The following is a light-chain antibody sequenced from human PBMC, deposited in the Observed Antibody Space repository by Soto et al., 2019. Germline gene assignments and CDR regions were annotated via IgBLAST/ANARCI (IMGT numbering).Light chain of an antibody. CDR2: KAS. CDR3: QQYNSYQYT. J-gene: IGKJ2*01. V-gene: IGKV1-5*03. Sequence: DIQMTQSPSTLSASVGDRVTITCRASQSISSWLAWYQQKPGKAPKLLIYKASSLEGGIPSRFSGSGSETEFTLTISSLQPEDFATYYCQQYNSYQYTFGQGTKVEIK. CDR1: QSISSW.